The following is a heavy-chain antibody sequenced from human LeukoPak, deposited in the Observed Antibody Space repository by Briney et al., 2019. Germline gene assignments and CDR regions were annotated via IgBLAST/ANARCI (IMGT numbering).Heavy chain of an antibody. V-gene: IGHV3-23*01. Sequence: GGSLRLSCAASGFTFSSYDMSWVRQAPGKGLEWVSVIGVSGGSTKCADSVKGRFTISRDNAKNKNTLCLQMNSLRAEDTAVYYCARNSGSGAFDIWGQGTMVIVSS. CDR3: ARNSGSGAFDI. J-gene: IGHJ3*02. CDR1: GFTFSSYD. D-gene: IGHD1-26*01. CDR2: IGVSGGST.